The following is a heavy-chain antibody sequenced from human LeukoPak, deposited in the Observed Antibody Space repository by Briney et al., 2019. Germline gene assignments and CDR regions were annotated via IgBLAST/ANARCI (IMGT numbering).Heavy chain of an antibody. V-gene: IGHV1-2*02. CDR2: IHPRRGDT. J-gene: IGHJ4*02. CDR3: ARDRDYGSGIFDY. D-gene: IGHD3-10*01. Sequence: ASVKVSCKTSGYSFTAFYIHWVRQAPGQGLEWMGWIHPRRGDTNYAQKFQGRVTMTRDTSISTAYLDLSSLRSDDTAVYYCARDRDYGSGIFDYWGQGTLLTVSS. CDR1: GYSFTAFY.